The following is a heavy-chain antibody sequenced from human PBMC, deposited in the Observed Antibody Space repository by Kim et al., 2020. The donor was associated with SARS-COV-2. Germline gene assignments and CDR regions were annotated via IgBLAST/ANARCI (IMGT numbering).Heavy chain of an antibody. J-gene: IGHJ4*02. CDR3: TVSGVGGTAHFDS. Sequence: AARVKGRVTISRDDSKNALFLQMHSLKTEDTAVYDCTVSGVGGTAHFDSWGAGTLVTVSS. D-gene: IGHD1-26*01. V-gene: IGHV3-15*05.